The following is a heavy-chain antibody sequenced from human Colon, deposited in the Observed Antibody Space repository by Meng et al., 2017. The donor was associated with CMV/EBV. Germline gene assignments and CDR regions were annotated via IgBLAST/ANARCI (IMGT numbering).Heavy chain of an antibody. J-gene: IGHJ6*02. CDR1: GFTFDNYA. D-gene: IGHD2-15*01. CDR2: IVGGGGSRT. CDR3: AKREYCSGGSCYTLNYYYYAVDV. V-gene: IGHV3-23*01. Sequence: GESLKISCATSGFTFDNYAMSWVRQAPGKGLEWVSAIVGGGGSRTYYADSVRGRFTISRDNSKSTLYLQINSPRVEDTAVYYCAKREYCSGGSCYTLNYYYYAVDVWGQGTTVTVSS.